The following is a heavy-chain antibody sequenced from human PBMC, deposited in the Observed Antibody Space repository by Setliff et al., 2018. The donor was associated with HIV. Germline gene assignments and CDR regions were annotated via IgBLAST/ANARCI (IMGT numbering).Heavy chain of an antibody. CDR2: ISAYNGNT. Sequence: ASVKVSCKASGYTFTSYGISWVRQAPGQGLEWMGWISAYNGNTNYAQKLQGRVTMTTDTSTSTAYMELRSLRSDDTAVYYCARDTNLIYDSSGYYPYTFDYWGQGTLV. V-gene: IGHV1-18*01. D-gene: IGHD3-22*01. CDR3: ARDTNLIYDSSGYYPYTFDY. J-gene: IGHJ4*02. CDR1: GYTFTSYG.